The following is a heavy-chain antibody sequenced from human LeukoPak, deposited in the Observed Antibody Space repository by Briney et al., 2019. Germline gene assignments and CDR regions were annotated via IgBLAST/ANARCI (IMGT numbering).Heavy chain of an antibody. Sequence: SVKVSCKASGGTFSSYAISWVRQAPGQGLEWMGGIIPIFGTANYAQKFQGRVTITADKSTSTAYMELSSLRSEDTAVYYCASAREGDYYDSSGYYYVFDYWGQGTLVTVSS. D-gene: IGHD3-22*01. CDR3: ASAREGDYYDSSGYYYVFDY. V-gene: IGHV1-69*06. J-gene: IGHJ4*02. CDR1: GGTFSSYA. CDR2: IIPIFGTA.